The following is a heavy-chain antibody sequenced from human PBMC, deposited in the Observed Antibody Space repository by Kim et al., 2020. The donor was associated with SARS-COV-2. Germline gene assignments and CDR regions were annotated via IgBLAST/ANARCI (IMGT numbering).Heavy chain of an antibody. CDR1: GFSLSTSGMC. CDR2: IDWDDDK. CDR3: ARITMVRGGHWYFDL. V-gene: IGHV2-70*01. D-gene: IGHD3-10*01. J-gene: IGHJ2*01. Sequence: SGPTLVNPTQTLTLTCTFSGFSLSTSGMCVSWIRQPPGKALEWLELIDWDDDKYYSTSLKTRLTISKDTSKNQVVLTMTNMDPVDTATYYCARITMVRGGHWYFDLWGRGTLVTVSS.